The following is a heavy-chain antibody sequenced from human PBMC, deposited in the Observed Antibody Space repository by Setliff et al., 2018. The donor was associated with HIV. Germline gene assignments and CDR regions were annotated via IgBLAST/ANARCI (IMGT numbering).Heavy chain of an antibody. D-gene: IGHD2-8*01. V-gene: IGHV3-23*01. CDR2: ITGDGSYT. CDR3: AKDRVGNCINGVCYTPDY. CDR1: GFTFRSYC. J-gene: IGHJ4*02. Sequence: GGSLRLSCAASGFTFRSYCMAWVRQAPGKGLEWVSVITGDGSYTYYADSVKSRFTISRDNSKSTLYLQLNSLRAEDTAVYYCAKDRVGNCINGVCYTPDYWGQGTLVTVSS.